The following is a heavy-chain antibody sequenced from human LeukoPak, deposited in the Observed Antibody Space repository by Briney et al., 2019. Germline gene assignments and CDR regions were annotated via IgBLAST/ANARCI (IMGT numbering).Heavy chain of an antibody. CDR1: GFTLSSYS. Sequence: GGSLRLSCAASGFTLSSYSMNWVRQAPGKGLEWVSSISSSSSYIYHADSVKGRFTISRDNAKNSLYLQMNSLRAEDTAVYYCARDTSPPGEYCSSTSCPRGGLFDYWGQGTLVTVSS. CDR2: ISSSSSYI. CDR3: ARDTSPPGEYCSSTSCPRGGLFDY. J-gene: IGHJ4*02. V-gene: IGHV3-21*01. D-gene: IGHD2-2*01.